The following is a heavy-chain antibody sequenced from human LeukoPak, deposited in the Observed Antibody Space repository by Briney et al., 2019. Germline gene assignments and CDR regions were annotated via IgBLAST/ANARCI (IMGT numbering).Heavy chain of an antibody. Sequence: SETLSLTCAVYGGSFSDHYWSWFRQPPGKGLEWIGEIYPSGATFYNPSLKSRVTVSKDTSKSQFSLNLRFVTAADTALYYCAGYHNWFLNDHWGQGTLVTVSS. CDR2: IYPSGAT. CDR1: GGSFSDHY. D-gene: IGHD1-1*01. V-gene: IGHV4-34*01. CDR3: AGYHNWFLNDH. J-gene: IGHJ4*02.